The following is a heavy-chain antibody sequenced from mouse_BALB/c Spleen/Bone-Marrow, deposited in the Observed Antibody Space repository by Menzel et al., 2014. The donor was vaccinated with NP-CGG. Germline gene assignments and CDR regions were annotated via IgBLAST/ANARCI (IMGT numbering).Heavy chain of an antibody. Sequence: QLQESGPELVKPGASVKVSCKASGYAFTNYNMYWVKQSHGKSLEWIGYNDPYSGGTNYNQKFKGKATLTVDKSSSTAYMHLNSLTSEDSAVYYCARLGTTAVPDYWGQGTTLTVSS. V-gene: IGHV1S135*01. CDR2: NDPYSGGT. CDR1: GYAFTNYN. J-gene: IGHJ2*01. CDR3: ARLGTTAVPDY. D-gene: IGHD1-1*01.